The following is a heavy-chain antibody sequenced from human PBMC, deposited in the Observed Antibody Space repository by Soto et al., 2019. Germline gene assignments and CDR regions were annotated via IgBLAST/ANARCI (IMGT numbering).Heavy chain of an antibody. Sequence: VASVKVSCKASGGSFGKSAINWVRQTPGQGLEWLGGFIPVYRTLNYAQKFQGRVTITADESTGTAYMTLSSLASGDTAVYYCATGVIWIGYFTVDSWGQGTRVTVSS. J-gene: IGHJ4*02. D-gene: IGHD3-3*01. CDR2: FIPVYRTL. V-gene: IGHV1-69*13. CDR1: GGSFGKSA. CDR3: ATGVIWIGYFTVDS.